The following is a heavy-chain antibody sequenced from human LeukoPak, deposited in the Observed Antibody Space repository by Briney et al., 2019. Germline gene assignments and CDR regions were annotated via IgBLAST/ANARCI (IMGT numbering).Heavy chain of an antibody. D-gene: IGHD2-2*01. J-gene: IGHJ4*02. CDR3: ARRYCSSTSCYYFDY. V-gene: IGHV1-2*02. CDR2: INANRGGA. CDR1: GYTFTDYY. Sequence: ASLKVSCKASGYTFTDYYMHWVRQAPGQGLEWMGWINANRGGANYAQRFQGRVTMTRDTSITTAYMELSRLKYDDTVVYYCARRYCSSTSCYYFDYWGRGTLVTVSS.